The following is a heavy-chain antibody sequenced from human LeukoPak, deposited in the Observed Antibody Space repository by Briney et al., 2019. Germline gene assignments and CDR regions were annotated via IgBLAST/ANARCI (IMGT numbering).Heavy chain of an antibody. CDR3: ARSTIWSGKSALDY. J-gene: IGHJ4*02. D-gene: IGHD3-3*01. CDR1: GSIFTSYW. V-gene: IGHV5-51*01. Sequence: GASLQISCKGSGSIFTSYWIGWVRQLPGKGLEWMGIIYPGDSDTRYSPSFQGQVTISADKSISTAYLQWSSLKASDTAMYYCARSTIWSGKSALDYWGQGTLVTVSS. CDR2: IYPGDSDT.